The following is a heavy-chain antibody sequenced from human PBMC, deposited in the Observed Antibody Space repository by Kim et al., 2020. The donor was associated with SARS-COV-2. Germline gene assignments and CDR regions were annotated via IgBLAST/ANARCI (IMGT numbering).Heavy chain of an antibody. CDR1: GGSISSSSYY. Sequence: SETLSLTCTVSGGSISSSSYYWGWIRQPPGKGLEWIWSIYYSGSTYYNPSLKSRVTISVDTSKNQFSLKLSSVTAADTAVYYCARPDSSTWYKAFDIWGQGTMVTVSS. CDR3: ARPDSSTWYKAFDI. V-gene: IGHV4-39*01. CDR2: IYYSGST. D-gene: IGHD6-13*01. J-gene: IGHJ3*02.